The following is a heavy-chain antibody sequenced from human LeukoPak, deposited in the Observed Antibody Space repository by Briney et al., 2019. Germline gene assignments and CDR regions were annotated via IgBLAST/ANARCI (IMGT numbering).Heavy chain of an antibody. J-gene: IGHJ3*02. V-gene: IGHV2-5*02. CDR3: VHSDGNYDSSAHYRRYAFDI. Sequence: SGPTLVNPTQTLTLTCTFSGFSLSTSGVGVAWIRQPPGKALEWLALIYWDDVARYSPSLKSRLIITKDTSKNQVVLTLTNMDPVDTATYYCVHSDGNYDSSAHYRRYAFDIWGQGTMVTVSS. CDR2: IYWDDVA. D-gene: IGHD3-22*01. CDR1: GFSLSTSGVG.